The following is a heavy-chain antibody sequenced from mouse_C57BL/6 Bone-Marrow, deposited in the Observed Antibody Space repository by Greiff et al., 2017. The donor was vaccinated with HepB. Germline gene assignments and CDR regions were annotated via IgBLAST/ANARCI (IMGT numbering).Heavy chain of an antibody. V-gene: IGHV1-50*01. CDR3: AGYYGSGGFAY. CDR2: IDPSDSYT. Sequence: QVQLQQPGAELVKPGASVKLSCKASGYTFTSYWMQWVKQRPGQGLEWIGEIDPSDSYTNYNQKFKGKATLTVDTSSSTAYMQLSSLTSEDSAVYYCAGYYGSGGFAYWGQGTLVTVSA. CDR1: GYTFTSYW. J-gene: IGHJ3*01. D-gene: IGHD1-1*01.